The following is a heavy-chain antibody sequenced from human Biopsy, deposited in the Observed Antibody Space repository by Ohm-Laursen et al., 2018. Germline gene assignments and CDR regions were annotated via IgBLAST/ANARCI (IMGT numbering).Heavy chain of an antibody. D-gene: IGHD3-3*01. CDR1: GGPSSNYA. CDR2: IVPVLGHL. CDR3: AADADGYYTEFDY. Sequence: ALVKVSCKASGGPSSNYAFSWVRQAPGQGLEWVGRIVPVLGHLNYAQRFQGRVSITADKSTSYVFMELSRLTSGDTAVYYCAADADGYYTEFDYWGPGTLVTVSS. J-gene: IGHJ4*02. V-gene: IGHV1-69*04.